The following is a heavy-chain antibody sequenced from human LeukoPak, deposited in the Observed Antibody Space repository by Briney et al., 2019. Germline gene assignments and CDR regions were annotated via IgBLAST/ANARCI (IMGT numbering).Heavy chain of an antibody. J-gene: IGHJ1*01. CDR3: ARHRLTPDYFQY. D-gene: IGHD3-16*01. Sequence: PGGSLRLSCAASGFTFGSYAMSWVRQAPGKGLEWVSAISGSGGSTYYADSVKGRFTISRDNSKNTLYLQMNSLRTEVTAIDYCARHRLTPDYFQYWGQGTLVTVSS. CDR2: ISGSGGST. V-gene: IGHV3-23*01. CDR1: GFTFGSYA.